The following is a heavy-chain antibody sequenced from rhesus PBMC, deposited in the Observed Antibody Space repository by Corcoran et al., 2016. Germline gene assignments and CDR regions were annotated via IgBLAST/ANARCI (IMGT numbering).Heavy chain of an antibody. J-gene: IGHJ4*01. CDR1: GFSLSTSGMG. CDR2: IYWDDDK. Sequence: QVTLKESGPALVKPTQTLTLTCTFSGFSLSTSGMGVGWLRHPPGKALEWLASIYWDDDKYYRTSLKSRLTSSKETSKNQVVLTMTNMDPVDTATYYCARGYRAGSIFIYWGQGVLVTVSS. V-gene: IGHV2S1*01. CDR3: ARGYRAGSIFIY. D-gene: IGHD4-29*01.